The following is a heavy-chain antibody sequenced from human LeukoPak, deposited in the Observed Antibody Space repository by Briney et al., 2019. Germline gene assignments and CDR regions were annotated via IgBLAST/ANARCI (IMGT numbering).Heavy chain of an antibody. CDR1: GGSFRGYY. J-gene: IGHJ4*02. CDR3: ARGAGAATY. Sequence: SETLSLTCAVYGGSFRGYYWSWIRQPPGKGLEWIGEINHSGSTNYNPSLKSRVTISVDTSKNQFSLKLSSVTAADTAVYYCARGAGAATYWGQGTLVTVSS. CDR2: INHSGST. V-gene: IGHV4-34*01. D-gene: IGHD1-26*01.